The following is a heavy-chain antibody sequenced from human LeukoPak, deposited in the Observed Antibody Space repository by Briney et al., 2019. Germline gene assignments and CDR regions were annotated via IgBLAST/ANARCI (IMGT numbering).Heavy chain of an antibody. D-gene: IGHD3-3*01. J-gene: IGHJ6*02. CDR1: GFTFSIYS. V-gene: IGHV3-21*01. CDR2: ISSSSSYI. Sequence: GGSLRLSCAASGFTFSIYSMNWVRQAPGKGLEWVSSISSSSSYIYYADSVKGRFTISRDNAKNSLYLQMNSLRAEDTAVYYCARDRSTYYDFWSGYYYYGMDVWGQGTTVTVSS. CDR3: ARDRSTYYDFWSGYYYYGMDV.